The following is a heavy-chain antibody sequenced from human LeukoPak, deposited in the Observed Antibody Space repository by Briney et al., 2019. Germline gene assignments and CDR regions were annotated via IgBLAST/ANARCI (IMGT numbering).Heavy chain of an antibody. CDR1: GFTFTSYA. D-gene: IGHD6-13*01. CDR3: VRAVGAADSY. CDR2: ISGSGVST. V-gene: IGHV3-23*01. Sequence: SGGSLRLSCAASGFTFTSYAMNWVRQAPGKGLEWVSAISGSGVSTYYADSVKGRFTISRDNAKNSLYLQMNSLRAEDTAVYYCVRAVGAADSYWGQGALVTVSS. J-gene: IGHJ4*02.